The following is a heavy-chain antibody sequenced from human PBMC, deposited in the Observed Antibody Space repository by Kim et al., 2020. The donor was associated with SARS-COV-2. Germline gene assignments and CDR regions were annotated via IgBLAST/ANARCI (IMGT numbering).Heavy chain of an antibody. CDR2: IYYSGST. Sequence: SETLSLTCTVSGGSISSYYWSWIRQPPGKGLEWIGYIYYSGSTNYNPSLKSRVTISVDTSKNQFSLKLSSVTAADTAVYYCARWYITMVRGVITDAFDIWGQGKMGAVSS. V-gene: IGHV4-59*01. J-gene: IGHJ3*02. CDR3: ARWYITMVRGVITDAFDI. D-gene: IGHD3-10*01. CDR1: GGSISSYY.